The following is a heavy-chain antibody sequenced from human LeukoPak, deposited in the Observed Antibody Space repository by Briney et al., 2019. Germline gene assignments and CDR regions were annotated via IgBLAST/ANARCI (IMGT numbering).Heavy chain of an antibody. CDR1: GFTFSGFA. J-gene: IGHJ6*01. CDR3: AKMKGHPLPKYYMDV. Sequence: QAGGSLRLSCAVSGFTFSGFAMSWVRRTPGKGLEWVSGISGSGDNTLYADSVKGRFTISRDNSKNTLYLEMNSLRAEDTAIYYCAKMKGHPLPKYYMDVWGQGTTVTVSS. CDR2: ISGSGDNT. V-gene: IGHV3-23*01. D-gene: IGHD1-26*01.